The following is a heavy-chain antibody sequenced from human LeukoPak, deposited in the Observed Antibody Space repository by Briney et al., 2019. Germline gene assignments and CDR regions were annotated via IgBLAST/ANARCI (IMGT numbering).Heavy chain of an antibody. J-gene: IGHJ4*02. CDR2: INAGNGNT. D-gene: IGHD3-10*01. V-gene: IGHV1-3*01. CDR3: VLWFGGYYFDY. CDR1: GYTFTGYA. Sequence: ASVKVSCKASGYTFTGYAMHWERQAPGQRLEWMGWINAGNGNTKYSQKFQGRVTITRDTSASTAYMELSSLRSEDTAVYYCVLWFGGYYFDYWGQGTLVTVSS.